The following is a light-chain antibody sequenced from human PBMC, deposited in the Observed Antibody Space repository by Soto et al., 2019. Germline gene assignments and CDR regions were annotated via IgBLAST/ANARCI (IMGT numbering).Light chain of an antibody. CDR1: QSVSSSY. Sequence: VMTQSPLSLPVTLGQPASISCRSSQSVSSSYLVWHQQKPGQAPRLLIYAASRRATGIPDRFSGSGSGTDFTLTISRLEPEDFAVYYCQQYGSSPWTFGQGTKVDIK. CDR3: QQYGSSPWT. J-gene: IGKJ1*01. CDR2: AAS. V-gene: IGKV3-20*01.